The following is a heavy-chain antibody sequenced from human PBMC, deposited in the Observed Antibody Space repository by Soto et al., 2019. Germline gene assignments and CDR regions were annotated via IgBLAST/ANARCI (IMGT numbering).Heavy chain of an antibody. V-gene: IGHV4-59*01. CDR1: GGSISSYY. Sequence: SETLSLTCTVSGGSISSYYWSWIRQPPGKGLEWIGYIYYSGSTNYNPSLKSRVTISVDTSKNQFSLKLSSVTAADTAVYYCARDAIVGANYYYYYGMDVWGQGTTVTVSS. CDR2: IYYSGST. CDR3: ARDAIVGANYYYYYGMDV. J-gene: IGHJ6*02. D-gene: IGHD1-26*01.